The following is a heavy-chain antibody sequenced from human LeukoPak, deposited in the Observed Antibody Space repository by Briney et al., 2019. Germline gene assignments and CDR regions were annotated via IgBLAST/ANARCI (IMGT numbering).Heavy chain of an antibody. Sequence: GASVKVSCRASGYAFSNYGISWVRQAPGQGLEWMGWISAYNGNTNYAQKLQGRVTMTTDTSTSTAYMELRSLRSDDTAVYYCARGAEWFFDYWGQGTLVTVSS. CDR2: ISAYNGNT. J-gene: IGHJ4*02. CDR3: ARGAEWFFDY. D-gene: IGHD3-3*01. CDR1: GYAFSNYG. V-gene: IGHV1-18*01.